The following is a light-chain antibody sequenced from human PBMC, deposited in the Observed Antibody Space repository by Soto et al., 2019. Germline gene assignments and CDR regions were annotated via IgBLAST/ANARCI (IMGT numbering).Light chain of an antibody. CDR2: AAS. V-gene: IGKV1-39*01. J-gene: IGKJ4*02. CDR3: QQSYSTPLP. CDR1: QSISSY. Sequence: DLQMTQSPSSLSASVGDRVTITCRASQSISSYLNWYQQKPGKAPKLLIYAASSLQSGVPSRFSGSGSGTDFTLTISSLQPEDFATYYCQQSYSTPLPVGGGTKVEIK.